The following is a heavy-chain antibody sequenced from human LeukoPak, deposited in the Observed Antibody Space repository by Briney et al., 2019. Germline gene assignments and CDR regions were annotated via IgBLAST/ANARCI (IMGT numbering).Heavy chain of an antibody. CDR3: AKGWRRDGYNGRFDY. V-gene: IGHV3-23*01. J-gene: IGHJ4*02. Sequence: PGGSLRLSCAASGFTFSSYAMSWVRQAPGKGLEWVSAISGSGGSTYYADSVKGRFTTSRDNSKNTLYLQMNSLRAEDTAVYYCAKGWRRDGYNGRFDYWGQGTLVTVSS. D-gene: IGHD5-24*01. CDR2: ISGSGGST. CDR1: GFTFSSYA.